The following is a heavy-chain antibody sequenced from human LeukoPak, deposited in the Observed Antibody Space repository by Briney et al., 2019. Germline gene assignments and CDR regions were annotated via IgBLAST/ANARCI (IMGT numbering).Heavy chain of an antibody. CDR3: AREGGFYRPLDY. D-gene: IGHD3-3*01. Sequence: SETLSLTCGVSGGSVISTNRWTWVRQPPGKGLEWIGEVHLDGRTNYNPSLESRLTISVDPSENHVSLKLTSVTAADTAVYYCAREGGFYRPLDYSGQGTLVTVSS. J-gene: IGHJ4*02. CDR1: GGSVISTNR. CDR2: VHLDGRT. V-gene: IGHV4-4*02.